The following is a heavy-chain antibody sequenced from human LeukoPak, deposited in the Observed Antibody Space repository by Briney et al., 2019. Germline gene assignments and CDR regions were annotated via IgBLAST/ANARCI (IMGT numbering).Heavy chain of an antibody. CDR1: GFTFSSYA. CDR3: ARHAESGYDRFDH. Sequence: GSLRLSCAASGFTFSSYAMSWIRQPPGKGLEWIGYIYYSGSINYKSPLKSRVTISGDTSKNQFSLKLSSVTAADTAVYYCARHAESGYDRFDHWGQGTLVTVSS. D-gene: IGHD5-12*01. V-gene: IGHV4-59*08. CDR2: IYYSGSI. J-gene: IGHJ4*02.